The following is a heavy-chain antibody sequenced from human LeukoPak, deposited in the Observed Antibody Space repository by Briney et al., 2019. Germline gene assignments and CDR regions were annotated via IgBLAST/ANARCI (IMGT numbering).Heavy chain of an antibody. Sequence: GASVKVSCKASGYTFTGYYMHWVRQAPGQGLEWMGWINPNSGGTNYAQKFQGRVTMTRDTSISTAYMELSRLRSDDTAVYYCARASRGYIAVAALDYWGQGTLVTVSS. V-gene: IGHV1-2*02. J-gene: IGHJ4*02. CDR1: GYTFTGYY. CDR3: ARASRGYIAVAALDY. D-gene: IGHD6-19*01. CDR2: INPNSGGT.